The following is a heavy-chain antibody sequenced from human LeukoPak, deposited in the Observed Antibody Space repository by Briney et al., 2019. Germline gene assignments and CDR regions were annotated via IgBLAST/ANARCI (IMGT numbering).Heavy chain of an antibody. Sequence: PSETLSLTCTVSGGSISSNDYYWSWIRQPPGKGLEWIGYIYYSGSTNYNPSLKSRVTISVDTSKNQFSLKLSSVTAADTAVYYCARYADLTGTDYWGQGTLVTVSS. CDR3: ARYADLTGTDY. D-gene: IGHD1-20*01. CDR1: GGSISSNDYY. J-gene: IGHJ4*02. V-gene: IGHV4-30-4*01. CDR2: IYYSGST.